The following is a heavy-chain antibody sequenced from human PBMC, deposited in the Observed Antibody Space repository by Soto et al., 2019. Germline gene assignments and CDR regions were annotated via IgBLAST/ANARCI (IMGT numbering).Heavy chain of an antibody. D-gene: IGHD3-3*01. CDR3: AREGGITIFGVVIYYGMDV. CDR2: INAGNGNT. V-gene: IGHV1-3*01. Sequence: QVQLVQSGAEVKKPGASVKVSCKASGYTFTSYAMHWVRQAPGQRLEWMGWINAGNGNTKYSQKFQGRVTITRDTSASTAYMELSSLGSEDTAVYYCAREGGITIFGVVIYYGMDVWGQGTTVTVSS. CDR1: GYTFTSYA. J-gene: IGHJ6*02.